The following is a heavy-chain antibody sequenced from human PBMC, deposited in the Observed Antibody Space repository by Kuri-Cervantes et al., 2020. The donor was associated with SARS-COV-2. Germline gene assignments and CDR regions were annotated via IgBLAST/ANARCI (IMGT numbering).Heavy chain of an antibody. V-gene: IGHV3-7*03. D-gene: IGHD3-3*02. CDR3: ARTAHHFWSGTIYGMDV. CDR1: GFTFSSYG. CDR2: IKQDGSEK. J-gene: IGHJ6*02. Sequence: GESLKISCAASGFTFSSYGMHWVRQAPGKGLEWVANIKQDGSEKYYVDSVKGRFTISRDNAKNSLYLQMNSLRAEDTAVYYCARTAHHFWSGTIYGMDVWGQGTTVTVSS.